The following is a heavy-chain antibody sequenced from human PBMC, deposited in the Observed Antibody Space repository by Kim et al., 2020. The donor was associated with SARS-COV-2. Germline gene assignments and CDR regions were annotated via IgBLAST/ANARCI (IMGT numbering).Heavy chain of an antibody. Sequence: GRCTISSDNSKNTLYLQMNRLRAEDTAVYYCARDLHGSGSYGNYYGMDVWGQGTTVTVSS. J-gene: IGHJ6*02. V-gene: IGHV3-30*07. CDR3: ARDLHGSGSYGNYYGMDV. D-gene: IGHD3-10*01.